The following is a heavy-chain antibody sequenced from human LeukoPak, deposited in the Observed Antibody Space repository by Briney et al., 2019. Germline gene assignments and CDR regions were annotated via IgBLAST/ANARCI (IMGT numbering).Heavy chain of an antibody. J-gene: IGHJ2*01. V-gene: IGHV3-9*01. CDR3: AKDYCGGDCYSGWYFDL. CDR2: ISYNSDTI. D-gene: IGHD2-21*02. CDR1: GFTFDDYA. Sequence: GGSLRLSRAASGFTFDDYAMHWVRQAPGKGLEWVSGISYNSDTIAYADSVKGRFTISRDNAKNSLYLQMNSLRAEDTALYYCAKDYCGGDCYSGWYFDLWGRGTLVTVSS.